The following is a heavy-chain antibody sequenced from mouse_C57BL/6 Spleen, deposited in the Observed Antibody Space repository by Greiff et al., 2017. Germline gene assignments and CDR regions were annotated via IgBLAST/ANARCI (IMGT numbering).Heavy chain of an antibody. D-gene: IGHD2-1*01. CDR3: TRNYGNPAWFAY. CDR1: GYTFTSYW. V-gene: IGHV1-5*01. J-gene: IGHJ3*01. Sequence: VQLKESGTVLARPGASVKMSCKTSGYTFTSYWMHWVKQRPGQGLEWIGAIYPGNSDTSYNQKFKGKGKLTAVTSASTAYMELSSLTNEDSAVYYCTRNYGNPAWFAYWGQGTLVTVSA. CDR2: IYPGNSDT.